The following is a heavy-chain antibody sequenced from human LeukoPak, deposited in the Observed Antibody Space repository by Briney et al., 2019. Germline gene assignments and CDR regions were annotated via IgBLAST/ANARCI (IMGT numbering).Heavy chain of an antibody. D-gene: IGHD3-22*01. J-gene: IGHJ3*02. CDR3: AKGLTSTYYYDSSGQGDAFDI. CDR2: ISSSSSTF. V-gene: IGHV3-48*01. CDR1: GFTFSSYS. Sequence: RGSLSPSRAVSGFTFSSYSMNWVRPAPGRGLGGVSYISSSSSTFSYADPEKAQFTISRDNAKNSLNLQMNSMRAEDAAVYYCAKGLTSTYYYDSSGQGDAFDIWGQGTMVTVSS.